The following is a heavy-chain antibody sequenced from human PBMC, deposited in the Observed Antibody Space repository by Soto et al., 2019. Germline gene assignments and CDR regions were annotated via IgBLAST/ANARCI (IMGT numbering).Heavy chain of an antibody. D-gene: IGHD2-15*01. CDR1: GGSISSADYY. CDR3: ARAATGWGNAFDI. V-gene: IGHV4-30-4*01. Sequence: PSETLSLTCIVSGGSISSADYYWSWVRQPPGKGLEWIGYIYYSGSTYYNPSLKSRLTISVDTSKNQFSLKLSSVTAADTAVYYCARAATGWGNAFDIWGHGTMVTVSS. CDR2: IYYSGST. J-gene: IGHJ3*02.